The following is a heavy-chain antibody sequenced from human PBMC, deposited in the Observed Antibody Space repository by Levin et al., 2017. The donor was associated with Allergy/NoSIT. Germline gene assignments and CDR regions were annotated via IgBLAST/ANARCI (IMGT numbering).Heavy chain of an antibody. D-gene: IGHD4-23*01. V-gene: IGHV4-34*01. CDR1: GGSFSGYY. Sequence: PSETLSLTCAVYGGSFSGYYWSWIRQPPGKGLEWIGEINHSGSTNYNPSLKSRVTISVDTSKNQFSLKLSSVTAADTAVYYCARDPYGGNSGGFDYWGQGTLVTVSS. J-gene: IGHJ4*02. CDR2: INHSGST. CDR3: ARDPYGGNSGGFDY.